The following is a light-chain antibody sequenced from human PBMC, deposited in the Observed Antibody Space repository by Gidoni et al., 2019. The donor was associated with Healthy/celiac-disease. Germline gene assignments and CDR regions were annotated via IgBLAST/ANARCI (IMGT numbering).Light chain of an antibody. Sequence: EIVMTQPPATLSVSPGERATLSCRASQSVSSNLAWYQQKPGQAPRLLIYGASTRATGIPARFSGSGSGTEFTLTISSLQSEDFAVYYCQQYNNWPPWTFXXXTKVEIK. J-gene: IGKJ1*01. CDR1: QSVSSN. V-gene: IGKV3-15*01. CDR3: QQYNNWPPWT. CDR2: GAS.